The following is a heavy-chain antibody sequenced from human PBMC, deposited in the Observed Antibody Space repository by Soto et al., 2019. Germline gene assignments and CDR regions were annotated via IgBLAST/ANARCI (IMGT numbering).Heavy chain of an antibody. V-gene: IGHV6-1*01. D-gene: IGHD6-13*01. CDR3: AREGRGQLVLGYYYYIDV. CDR2: TYYRSKWYN. J-gene: IGHJ6*03. Sequence: PSQTLSLTCAISGDSVSSNSAAWNWIRQSPSRGLEWLGRTYYRSKWYNDYAVSVKSRITINPDTSKNQFSLQLNSVTPEDTAVYYFAREGRGQLVLGYYYYIDVWGKGTTVTVSS. CDR1: GDSVSSNSAA.